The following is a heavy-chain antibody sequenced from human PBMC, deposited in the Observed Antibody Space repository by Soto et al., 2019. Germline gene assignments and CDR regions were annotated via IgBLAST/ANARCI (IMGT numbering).Heavy chain of an antibody. V-gene: IGHV3-23*01. D-gene: IGHD6-13*01. CDR1: GFTFSSYA. Sequence: EVQLLESGGGLVQPGGSLRLSCAASGFTFSSYAMSWVRQPPGKGLEWVSAISGSGISTYYADSVKGRFTISRDNSKNTLYLQMNSLRAEDTAVYYCAKETGYSSSWEKIDYWGQGTLVTVSS. J-gene: IGHJ4*02. CDR3: AKETGYSSSWEKIDY. CDR2: ISGSGIST.